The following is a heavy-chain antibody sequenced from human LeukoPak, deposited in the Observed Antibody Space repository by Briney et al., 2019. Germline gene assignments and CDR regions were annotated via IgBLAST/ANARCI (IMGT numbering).Heavy chain of an antibody. J-gene: IGHJ6*02. CDR1: GGSISSSSYY. CDR3: ARHDSSSWYSHYYCYGMDV. V-gene: IGHV4-39*01. CDR2: IYYSGST. Sequence: SETLSLTCTVSGGSISSSSYYWGWIRQPPGKGLEWIGSIYYSGSTYYNPSLKSRVTISVDTSKNQFSLKLSSVTAADTAVYYCARHDSSSWYSHYYCYGMDVWGQGTTVTVSS. D-gene: IGHD6-13*01.